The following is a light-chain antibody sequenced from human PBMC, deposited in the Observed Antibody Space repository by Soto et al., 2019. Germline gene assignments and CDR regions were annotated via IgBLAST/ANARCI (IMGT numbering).Light chain of an antibody. CDR2: DAS. V-gene: IGKV3-11*01. J-gene: IGKJ5*01. Sequence: EIMLTQSPATLSLSPGERATLSCRASQSVSRYLAWYQQKPGQAPRLLIYDASNRATGIPARFSGSGSGTDFTLTISSLEPEDFAVYYCQQRSSWPITFGQGTRLEIK. CDR3: QQRSSWPIT. CDR1: QSVSRY.